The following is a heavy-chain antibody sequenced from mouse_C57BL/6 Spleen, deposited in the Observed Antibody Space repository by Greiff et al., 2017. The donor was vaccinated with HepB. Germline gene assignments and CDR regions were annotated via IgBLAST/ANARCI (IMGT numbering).Heavy chain of an antibody. CDR2: ISSGGDYI. Sequence: DVMLVESGEGLVKPGGSLKLSCAASGFTFSSYAMSWVRQTPEKRLEWVAYISSGGDYIYYAYTVKGRFTISRDNARNTLYLQMSSLKSEDTAMYYCTRDVTGTYYFDYWGQGTTLTVSS. V-gene: IGHV5-9-1*02. CDR3: TRDVTGTYYFDY. D-gene: IGHD4-1*01. J-gene: IGHJ2*01. CDR1: GFTFSSYA.